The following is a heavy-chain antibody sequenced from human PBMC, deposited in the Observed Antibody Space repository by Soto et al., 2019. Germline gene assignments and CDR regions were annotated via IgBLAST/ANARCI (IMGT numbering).Heavy chain of an antibody. J-gene: IGHJ5*02. V-gene: IGHV1-46*01. CDR2: INPSGGST. CDR1: GYSFTSYY. CDR3: ARGGALSGSYYDWFDP. D-gene: IGHD1-26*01. Sequence: QVQLVQSGAEVKKPGASVKVSCKASGYSFTSYYMHWVRQAPGQGLEWMGIINPSGGSTSYAQKFQGRVTMTRDTSTSTVYMELSSLRSEDTAVYSCARGGALSGSYYDWFDPWGQGTLVTVSS.